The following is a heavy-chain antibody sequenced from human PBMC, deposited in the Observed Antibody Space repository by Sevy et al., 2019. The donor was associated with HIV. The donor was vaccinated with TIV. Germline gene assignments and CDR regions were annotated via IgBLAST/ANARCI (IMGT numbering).Heavy chain of an antibody. CDR2: ISAYNGNT. CDR1: GYTFTSYG. J-gene: IGHJ5*02. CDR3: ARDLVVKQLVRCNWFDP. V-gene: IGHV1-18*01. D-gene: IGHD6-13*01. Sequence: ASVKVSCKASGYTFTSYGISWVRQAPGQGLEWMGWISAYNGNTNYAQKLQGRVTMTTDTSTSTAYMELRSLRSDDTAVYYCARDLVVKQLVRCNWFDPWGQGTLVTVSS.